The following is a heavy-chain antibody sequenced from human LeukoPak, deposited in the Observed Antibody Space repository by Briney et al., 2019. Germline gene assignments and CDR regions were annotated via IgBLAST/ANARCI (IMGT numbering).Heavy chain of an antibody. V-gene: IGHV4-59*11. J-gene: IGHJ4*02. D-gene: IGHD5-18*01. CDR3: ARSEGGGYSAQLEY. Sequence: SETLSLTCTVSVDSISSQYWSWIRQPPGKGLEWIGNVHYGGSTNYNPSFSSRVAISMLPSENQFSLMLSFVTSADTALYYCARSEGGGYSAQLEYWGQGTLVTVSS. CDR1: VDSISSQY. CDR2: VHYGGST.